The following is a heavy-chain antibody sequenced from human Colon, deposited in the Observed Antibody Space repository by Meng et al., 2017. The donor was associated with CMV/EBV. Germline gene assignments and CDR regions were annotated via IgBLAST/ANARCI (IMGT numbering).Heavy chain of an antibody. V-gene: IGHV5-51*01. Sequence: SCKTAGYTFATHWIGWGRQLPGQDLEWMGMIHCGDSRTIYSPLFQGQVTISVDKSLNTAYLQWSSLQASDTAMYYCARHWDASWFGYWGQGTLVTVSS. J-gene: IGHJ4*02. CDR1: GYTFATHW. D-gene: IGHD2-2*01. CDR2: IHCGDSRT. CDR3: ARHWDASWFGY.